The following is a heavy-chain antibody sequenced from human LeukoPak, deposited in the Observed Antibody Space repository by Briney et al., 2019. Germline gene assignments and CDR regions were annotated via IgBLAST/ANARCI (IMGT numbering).Heavy chain of an antibody. Sequence: SETLSLTCAVYGGSFSGYYWSWIRQPPGKGLEWIGEINHSGSTNYNPSLKSRVTISVDTSKNQFSLKLSSVTAADTAVYYCAAAAMSSRIDYWGQGTQVTVSS. D-gene: IGHD2-2*01. CDR3: AAAAMSSRIDY. CDR1: GGSFSGYY. V-gene: IGHV4-34*01. J-gene: IGHJ4*02. CDR2: INHSGST.